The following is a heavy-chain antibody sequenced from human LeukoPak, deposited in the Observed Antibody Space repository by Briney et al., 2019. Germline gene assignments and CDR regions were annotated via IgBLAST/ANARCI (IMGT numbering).Heavy chain of an antibody. D-gene: IGHD5-18*01. CDR1: GYTFTGYY. J-gene: IGHJ5*02. CDR3: ARGGRGYSYGYWFDP. CDR2: INTNTGNP. V-gene: IGHV7-4-1*02. Sequence: ASVKVSCKASGYTFTGYYMHWVRQAPGQGLEWMGWINTNTGNPTYAQGFTGRFVFSLDTSVSTAYLQISSLKAEDTAVYYCARGGRGYSYGYWFDPWGQGTLVTVSS.